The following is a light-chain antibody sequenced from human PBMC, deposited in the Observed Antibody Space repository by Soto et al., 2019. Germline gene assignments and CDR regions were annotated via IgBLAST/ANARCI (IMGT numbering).Light chain of an antibody. Sequence: EILMTQSPATLSVSPGERAILSCRASQSISINLAWYQQKPGQAPRLLVYAASNRATGVPDRFSGSGSGTDFTLTIARLEPEDFAVYYCQQYGGSPRTFGQGARLET. J-gene: IGKJ5*01. V-gene: IGKV3-20*01. CDR2: AAS. CDR3: QQYGGSPRT. CDR1: QSISIN.